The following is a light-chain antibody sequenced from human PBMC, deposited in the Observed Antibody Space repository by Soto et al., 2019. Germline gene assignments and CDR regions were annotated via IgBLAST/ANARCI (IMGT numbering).Light chain of an antibody. Sequence: DIQMTQSPSTLSASVGDRFTITCRASQSISSWLAWYQQKPGKAPKLLIYKASSLESGVPSSFSGSGSGTEFTLTISSLQPDDFATYYSQQDNSYSWTFGQGTKVDIK. CDR2: KAS. CDR3: QQDNSYSWT. J-gene: IGKJ1*01. CDR1: QSISSW. V-gene: IGKV1-5*03.